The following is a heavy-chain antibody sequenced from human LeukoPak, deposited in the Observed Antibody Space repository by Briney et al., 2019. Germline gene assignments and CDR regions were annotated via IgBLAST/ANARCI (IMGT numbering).Heavy chain of an antibody. Sequence: ASVKVSCKASGYTFTSYGISWVRQAPGQGLEGMGWISANNGHTNYAQKFQGRVTMTTDTSTSTAYMELRSLRSDDTAMYYCARAPMVGPTRVDFWGQGTLVTVSS. CDR3: ARAPMVGPTRVDF. CDR2: ISANNGHT. J-gene: IGHJ4*02. V-gene: IGHV1-18*01. CDR1: GYTFTSYG. D-gene: IGHD1-26*01.